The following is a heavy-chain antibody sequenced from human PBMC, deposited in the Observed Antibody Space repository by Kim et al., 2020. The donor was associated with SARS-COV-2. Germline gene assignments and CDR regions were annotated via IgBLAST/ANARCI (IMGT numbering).Heavy chain of an antibody. CDR3: ARDSGRITMIVYWFDP. Sequence: ASVKVSCKASGYTFTGYYMHWVRQAPGQGLEWMGRINPNSGGTNYAQKFQGRVTMTRDTSISTAYMELSRLRSDDTAVYYCARDSGRITMIVYWFDPWGQGTLVTVSS. D-gene: IGHD3-22*01. V-gene: IGHV1-2*06. CDR1: GYTFTGYY. CDR2: INPNSGGT. J-gene: IGHJ5*02.